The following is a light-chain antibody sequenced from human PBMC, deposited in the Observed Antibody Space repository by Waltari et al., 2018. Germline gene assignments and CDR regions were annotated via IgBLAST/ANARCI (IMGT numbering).Light chain of an antibody. Sequence: TTLTQSPAFVSATPGDTVTIFCKASRSIDDDMNWFQQRAGESPLFIIQEASTLVPGVSRRFSGSGYGTDFTLTITNIGSEDAAYYFCLQHDDFPLTFGGGTKVEI. CDR2: EAS. CDR1: RSIDDD. J-gene: IGKJ4*01. CDR3: LQHDDFPLT. V-gene: IGKV5-2*01.